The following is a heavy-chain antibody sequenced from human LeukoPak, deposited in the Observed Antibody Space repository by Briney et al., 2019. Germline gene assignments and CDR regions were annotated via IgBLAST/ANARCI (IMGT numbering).Heavy chain of an antibody. CDR1: GYTFTSYG. Sequence: GASVKVSCKASGYTFTSYGISWVRQAPGQGLEWMGWMNPNSGNTGYAQKFQGRVTITRNTSISTAYMELSSLRSEDTAVYYCARAAAAGTVYYYYMDVWGKGTTVTVSS. J-gene: IGHJ6*03. D-gene: IGHD6-13*01. CDR3: ARAAAAGTVYYYYMDV. CDR2: MNPNSGNT. V-gene: IGHV1-8*03.